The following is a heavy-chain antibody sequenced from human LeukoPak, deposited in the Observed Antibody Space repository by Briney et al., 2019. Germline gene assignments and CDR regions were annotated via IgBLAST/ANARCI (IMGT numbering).Heavy chain of an antibody. CDR3: ARVPYSSLNSFDT. Sequence: SETLSLTCTVSGASISSGDYDWGWIRQRGGKGLEWIVYMYDSGSTYNHPSVKSQFTISVHTSKNQFSLKLSSVTAADTAVYYCARVPYSSLNSFDTGGQGPLVTVS. CDR1: GASISSGDYD. V-gene: IGHV4-30-4*01. D-gene: IGHD6-13*01. CDR2: MYDSGST. J-gene: IGHJ5*02.